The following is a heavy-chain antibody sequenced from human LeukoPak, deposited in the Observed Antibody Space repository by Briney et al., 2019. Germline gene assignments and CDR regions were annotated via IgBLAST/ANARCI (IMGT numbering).Heavy chain of an antibody. CDR3: ARPYTYYYDRSGYGPFYFDY. D-gene: IGHD3-22*01. J-gene: IGHJ4*02. Sequence: GASVKVSCKASGYSFTGYYMHWVRQAPGQGLEWMGWINPNSGATNYAQNFQGRVTMTRDTSINTAYMELNRLRSDDTAVYYCARPYTYYYDRSGYGPFYFDYWGQGTLVTVSS. CDR2: INPNSGAT. V-gene: IGHV1-2*02. CDR1: GYSFTGYY.